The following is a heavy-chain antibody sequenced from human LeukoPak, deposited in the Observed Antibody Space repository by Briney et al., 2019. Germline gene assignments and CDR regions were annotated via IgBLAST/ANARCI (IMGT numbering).Heavy chain of an antibody. CDR1: GGSISSYY. J-gene: IGHJ4*02. D-gene: IGHD6-13*01. Sequence: SETLSLTCTVSGGSISSYYWSWIRQPPGKGLEWIGEINHSGSTNYNPSLKSRVTISVDTSKNQFSLKLSSVTAADTAVYYCARTGYSSSWYATRFDYWGQGTLVTVSS. CDR3: ARTGYSSSWYATRFDY. CDR2: INHSGST. V-gene: IGHV4-34*01.